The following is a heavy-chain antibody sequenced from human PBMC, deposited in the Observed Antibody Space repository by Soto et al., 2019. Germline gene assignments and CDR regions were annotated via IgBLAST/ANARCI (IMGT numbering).Heavy chain of an antibody. CDR1: GYTFTGHY. Sequence: ASVKVSCEASGYTFTGHYMHWVRQAPEQGPEWMGEIGPESGATRYAQKFQGRVTMTMDMSITTVYMELSNLSPDDTAVYYCGRGRSGQIVVFYWAQGTPVTVSS. V-gene: IGHV1-2*02. CDR3: GRGRSGQIVVFY. D-gene: IGHD5-12*01. CDR2: IGPESGAT. J-gene: IGHJ4*02.